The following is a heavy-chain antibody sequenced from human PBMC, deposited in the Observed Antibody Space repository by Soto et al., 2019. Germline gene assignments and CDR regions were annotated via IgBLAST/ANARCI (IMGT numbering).Heavy chain of an antibody. V-gene: IGHV4-39*01. Sequence: SETLSLTCAVSGGAISGRSNYWGWIRQPPGKGLEYIGSIYSGGSTYYNPSLKSRVTLSVDATQNQFSLRLTSVTAADTAVYYCARRHSATWLFDYWGLGTLVTVPQ. CDR1: GGAISGRSNY. J-gene: IGHJ4*02. CDR3: ARRHSATWLFDY. CDR2: IYSGGST. D-gene: IGHD3-9*01.